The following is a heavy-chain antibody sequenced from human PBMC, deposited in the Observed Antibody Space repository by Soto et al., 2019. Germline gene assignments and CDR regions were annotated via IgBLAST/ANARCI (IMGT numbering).Heavy chain of an antibody. CDR1: GYSFTSYW. CDR2: IDTSDSDT. V-gene: IGHV5-10-1*01. Sequence: GESLKISCKGSGYSFTSYWISWVPQMPGKGLEWMGRIDTSDSDTIYSPSFQGHVTISADTYTSTAYLQWSSLKASDTAMYYCARRSSTSRQYGMDVWGQGTTGTVSS. CDR3: ARRSSTSRQYGMDV. D-gene: IGHD2-2*01. J-gene: IGHJ6*02.